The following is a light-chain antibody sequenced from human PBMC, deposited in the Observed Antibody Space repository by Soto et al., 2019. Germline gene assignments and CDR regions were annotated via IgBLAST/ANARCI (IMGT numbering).Light chain of an antibody. V-gene: IGKV1-39*01. CDR3: QQRYSTPRT. CDR1: QSICRY. Sequence: DIQMTQSPSSLSASVGDRVTITCRASQSICRYLNWYQQKPGKAPKLLIYAAASLQSGVPSWFSGSGSGTDLPRTISSLQPEDCATYYCQQRYSTPRTFGQGTKVEIK. CDR2: AAA. J-gene: IGKJ1*01.